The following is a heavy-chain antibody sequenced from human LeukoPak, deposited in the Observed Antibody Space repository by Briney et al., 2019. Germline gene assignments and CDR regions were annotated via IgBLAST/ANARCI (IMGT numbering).Heavy chain of an antibody. CDR1: GFTFSSYV. V-gene: IGHV3-30-3*01. CDR2: ISYEGSNK. D-gene: IGHD3-3*01. Sequence: PGRSLRLSCAASGFTFSSYVMHWVRQAPGKGLEWVAVISYEGSNKYYADSVKGRFTISRDNSKNTLYLQMNSLRAEDTAVYYCARETDPTYYDFCSATAGDYWGQGTLVTVSS. J-gene: IGHJ4*02. CDR3: ARETDPTYYDFCSATAGDY.